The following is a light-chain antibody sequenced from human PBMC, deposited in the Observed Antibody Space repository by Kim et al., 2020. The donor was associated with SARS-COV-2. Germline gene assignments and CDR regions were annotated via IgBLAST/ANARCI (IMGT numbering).Light chain of an antibody. J-gene: IGKJ4*01. CDR3: MQGLQTPG. Sequence: ASITCRSSHGLQRSIGYTYLDWSRQKPGQSPQLLFYLGSKRPSGVPERFGGSGTGTNFTLKISRVEAEDVGIYYCMQGLQTPGFVGGTKVEIK. CDR2: LGS. CDR1: HGLQRSIGYTY. V-gene: IGKV2-28*01.